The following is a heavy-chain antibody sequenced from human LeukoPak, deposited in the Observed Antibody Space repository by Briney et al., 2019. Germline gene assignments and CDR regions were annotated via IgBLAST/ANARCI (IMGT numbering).Heavy chain of an antibody. J-gene: IGHJ3*02. CDR1: GYSISNGYY. V-gene: IGHV4-38-2*01. CDR2: IYRSGST. D-gene: IGHD2-2*02. Sequence: SETLSLTCGVSGYSISNGYYWTWIRQPPGKGLEGIGSIYRSGSTNYNPSLKSRVTISVDTSKNQFSLKLTSVTAADTAVYYCARRLVVVPAAIRGDAFDIWGQGTMVTVSS. CDR3: ARRLVVVPAAIRGDAFDI.